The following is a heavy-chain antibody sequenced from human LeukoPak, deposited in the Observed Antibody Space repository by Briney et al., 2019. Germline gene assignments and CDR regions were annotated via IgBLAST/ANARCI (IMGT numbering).Heavy chain of an antibody. V-gene: IGHV3-23*01. CDR2: ISGRGP. CDR1: GFTVTNYA. J-gene: IGHJ1*01. Sequence: GGSPRLSCAASGFTVTNYALTWVRQAPGRGLEWVSSISGRGPYYADSVKGRFSISRDNYKNTVYLQMNSLRVEDTAVYYCARDPNGDYVGAFEFQRWGQGTLVIVSS. D-gene: IGHD4-17*01. CDR3: ARDPNGDYVGAFEFQR.